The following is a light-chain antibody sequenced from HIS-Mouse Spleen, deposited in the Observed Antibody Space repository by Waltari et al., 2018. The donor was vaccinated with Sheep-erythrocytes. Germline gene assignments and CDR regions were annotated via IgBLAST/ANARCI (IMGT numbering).Light chain of an antibody. CDR2: WAS. Sequence: DIVMTQSPDSLAVYLGERATINCKSSQSVLYSSNNKNYLAWYQQKPGQPKLLIYWASTRESGVPDRFSGSGSGTDFTLTISSLQAEDVAVYYCQQYYSTLTFGGGTKVEIK. CDR3: QQYYSTLT. V-gene: IGKV4-1*01. J-gene: IGKJ4*01. CDR1: QSVLYSSNNKNY.